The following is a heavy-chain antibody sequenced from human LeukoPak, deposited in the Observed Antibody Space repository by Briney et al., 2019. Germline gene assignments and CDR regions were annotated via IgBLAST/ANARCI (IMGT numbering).Heavy chain of an antibody. Sequence: PGGSLRLSCAASGFTFDDYGMSWVRQPPGKGLEWVSSVNWNGGSTGYADSVKGRFTISRDNAKNSLYLQMNSLRAEDTALYYCARDYGDYVAPSDAFDIWGQGTMITVSS. J-gene: IGHJ3*02. CDR1: GFTFDDYG. V-gene: IGHV3-20*04. CDR2: VNWNGGST. CDR3: ARDYGDYVAPSDAFDI. D-gene: IGHD4-17*01.